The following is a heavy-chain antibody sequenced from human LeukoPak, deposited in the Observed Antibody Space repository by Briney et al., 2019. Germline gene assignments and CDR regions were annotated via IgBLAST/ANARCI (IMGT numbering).Heavy chain of an antibody. CDR1: GYTFTSYD. Sequence: ASVKVSCKASGYTFTSYDINWVRQATGQGLEWMGWMNPNSGNTGYAQKFQGRVTMTRNTSISTAYMELSSPRSDDTAVYYCARVSMVRARDYWGQGTLVTVSS. V-gene: IGHV1-8*01. CDR3: ARVSMVRARDY. CDR2: MNPNSGNT. J-gene: IGHJ4*02. D-gene: IGHD3-10*01.